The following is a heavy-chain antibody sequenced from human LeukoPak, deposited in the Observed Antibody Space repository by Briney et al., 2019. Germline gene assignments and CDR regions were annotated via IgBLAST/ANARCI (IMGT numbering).Heavy chain of an antibody. CDR1: GGSFSGYY. CDR2: INHSGST. D-gene: IGHD5-24*01. Sequence: SETLSLTCAVYGGSFSGYYWSWIRQPPGKGLEWIGEINHSGSTNYNPSLKSRVTISVDTSKSQFSLKLSSVTAADTAVYYCARRRWLQFDASPFDYWGQGTLVIVSS. CDR3: ARRRWLQFDASPFDY. V-gene: IGHV4-34*01. J-gene: IGHJ4*02.